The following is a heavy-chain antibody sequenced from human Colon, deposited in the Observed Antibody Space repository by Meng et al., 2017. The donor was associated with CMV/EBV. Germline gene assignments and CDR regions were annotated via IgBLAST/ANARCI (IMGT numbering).Heavy chain of an antibody. CDR2: ISRGGDTI. J-gene: IGHJ4*02. CDR1: GFTFSNHA. CDR3: ARDNALHLWSFSDY. V-gene: IGHV3-11*01. Sequence: GGSLRLSCAGSGFTFSNHAMSWVRQAPGKGLEWVGYISRGGDTIYYGDSVKGRFTLSRDNAKNTLYLEMNRLKADDTAVYYCARDNALHLWSFSDYWGQGTLVTVSS. D-gene: IGHD5-18*01.